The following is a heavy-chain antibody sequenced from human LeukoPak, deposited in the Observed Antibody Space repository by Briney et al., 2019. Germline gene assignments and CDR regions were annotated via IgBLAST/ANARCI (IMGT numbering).Heavy chain of an antibody. J-gene: IGHJ3*02. D-gene: IGHD2-21*01. CDR2: IVVGSGNT. CDR1: GFTFTSSA. CDR3: AALVSRHAFDI. V-gene: IGHV1-58*01. Sequence: GTSVKVSCKASGFTFTSSAVQWVRQARGQRLEWIGWIVVGSGNTNYAQKFQERVTITRDMSTSTAYMELSSRRSEDTAVYYCAALVSRHAFDIWGQGTMVTVSS.